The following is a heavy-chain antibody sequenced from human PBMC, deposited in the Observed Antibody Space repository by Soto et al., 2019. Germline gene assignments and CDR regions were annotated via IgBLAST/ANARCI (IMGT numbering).Heavy chain of an antibody. Sequence: PSETLSLTCTVSGGSISSGNCYWCWLRQPPGKGLEWIGYIYYSGSTYYHPSLKRRATISDDTYKNQFSLKLSSATAADTAVYYCYEVKMSTTFMDYWGQGTLVTVSS. D-gene: IGHD1-1*01. V-gene: IGHV4-30-4*01. CDR3: YEVKMSTTFMDY. J-gene: IGHJ4*02. CDR1: GGSISSGNCY. CDR2: IYYSGST.